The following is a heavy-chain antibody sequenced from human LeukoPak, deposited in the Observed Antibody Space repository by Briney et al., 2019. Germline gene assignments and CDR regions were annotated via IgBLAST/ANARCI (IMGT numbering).Heavy chain of an antibody. CDR3: ARDSVMYYYDSSGYYLDDY. CDR1: GYTFTSYY. CDR2: INPSGGST. Sequence: ASVKVSCKAPGYTFTSYYMHWVRQAPGQGLEWMGIINPSGGSTSYAQKFQGRVTMTRDTSTSTVYMELSSLRSEDTAVYYCARDSVMYYYDSSGYYLDDYWGQGTLVTVSS. D-gene: IGHD3-22*01. J-gene: IGHJ4*02. V-gene: IGHV1-46*01.